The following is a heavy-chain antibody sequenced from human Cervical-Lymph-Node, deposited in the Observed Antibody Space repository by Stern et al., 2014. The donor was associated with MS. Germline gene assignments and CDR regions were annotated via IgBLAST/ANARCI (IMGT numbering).Heavy chain of an antibody. CDR3: ARHLGSHESGWFDP. J-gene: IGHJ5*02. V-gene: IGHV1-69*01. D-gene: IGHD1-26*01. CDR2: IMPSLGTS. CDR1: GGTLISYP. Sequence: EQLEESGAEVKKPWSSVKVSCQASGGTLISYPISWVRPAPGQGLEWLGGIMPSLGTSNYAHKFQGRVTITADESTTTIYMELRSLKSEDTAVYYCARHLGSHESGWFDPWGQGTLVTVSS.